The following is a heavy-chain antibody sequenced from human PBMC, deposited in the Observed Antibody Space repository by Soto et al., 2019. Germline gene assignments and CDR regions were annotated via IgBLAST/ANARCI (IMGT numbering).Heavy chain of an antibody. CDR3: ARGGYDWVWLGVRYYYYYGMDV. V-gene: IGHV1-69*12. CDR1: GGTFSSYA. J-gene: IGHJ6*02. D-gene: IGHD5-12*01. CDR2: IIPIFGTA. Sequence: QVQLVQSGAEVKKPGSSVKVSCKASGGTFSSYAISWVRQAPGQGLEWMGGIIPIFGTANYAQKFQGRVTITADESTSTAYMELSSLRSEDTAVYYCARGGYDWVWLGVRYYYYYGMDVWGQGTTVTVSS.